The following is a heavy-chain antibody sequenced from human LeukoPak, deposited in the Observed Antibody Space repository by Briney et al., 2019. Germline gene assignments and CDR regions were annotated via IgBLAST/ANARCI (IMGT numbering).Heavy chain of an antibody. CDR2: ISAYNGNT. Sequence: ASVKVSCKASGYTFTSYGISWVRQAPGQGLEWMGWISAYNGNTNYAQKLQGRVTMTTDTSTSTAYMELRSLRSDDTAVYYCAREGYDYVWGSYRPYYFDYWGQGTLVTASS. D-gene: IGHD3-16*02. CDR3: AREGYDYVWGSYRPYYFDY. J-gene: IGHJ4*02. CDR1: GYTFTSYG. V-gene: IGHV1-18*01.